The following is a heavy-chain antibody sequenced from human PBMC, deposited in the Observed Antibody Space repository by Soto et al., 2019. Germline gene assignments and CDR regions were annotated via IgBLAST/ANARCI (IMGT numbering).Heavy chain of an antibody. CDR3: ARDRGYCSSNGYWNFDH. CDR2: INPKSGAT. Sequence: QVQLVQSGAEVKKPGASVKVSCKASGYTFTGYYMHWVRQAPGQGLEWMGWINPKSGATNYAQNFQGRVTMTRDTSISTAYMELSRLRSDDTAVYYCARDRGYCSSNGYWNFDHWGHGTLVTVSS. V-gene: IGHV1-2*02. J-gene: IGHJ4*01. D-gene: IGHD2-2*01. CDR1: GYTFTGYY.